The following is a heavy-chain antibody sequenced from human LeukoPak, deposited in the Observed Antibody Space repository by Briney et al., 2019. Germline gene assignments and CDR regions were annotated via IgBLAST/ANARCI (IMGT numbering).Heavy chain of an antibody. J-gene: IGHJ3*01. CDR2: IWGSGADT. V-gene: IGHV3-23*01. CDR1: GFIFSKYA. Sequence: PGGSLRLSCAASGFIFSKYALVWVRQAPGKGLEWVSGIWGSGADTRYADAVKGRFTISRDNSKNTLYLQMNSLGADDTAVYYCERDPNGDYVGAFEFWGQGTMVTVSS. CDR3: ERDPNGDYVGAFEF. D-gene: IGHD4-17*01.